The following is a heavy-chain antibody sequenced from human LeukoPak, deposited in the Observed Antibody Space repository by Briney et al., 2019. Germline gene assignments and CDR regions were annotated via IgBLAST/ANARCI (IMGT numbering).Heavy chain of an antibody. D-gene: IGHD4-17*01. J-gene: IGHJ4*03. CDR3: AKTRYYGDYTHFDY. CDR1: GFTFSSYG. V-gene: IGHV3-30*18. CDR2: ISYDGSKK. Sequence: GGSLRLSCAASGFTFSSYGMHWVRQAPGKGLEWVAVISYDGSKKYYADSVKGRFTISRDNSKNTLSLQMNSLRAEDTAVYYCAKTRYYGDYTHFDYWGQGTMVTVSS.